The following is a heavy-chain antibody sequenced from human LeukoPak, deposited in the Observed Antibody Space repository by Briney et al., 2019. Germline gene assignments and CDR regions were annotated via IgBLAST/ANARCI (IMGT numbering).Heavy chain of an antibody. CDR1: GYTFTSYG. J-gene: IGHJ4*02. D-gene: IGHD3-10*01. CDR2: MNPNSGNT. CDR3: ATWYYYGSGSYFQKLGGFDY. Sequence: GASVKVSCKASGYTFTSYGISWVRQATGQGLEWMGWMNPNSGNTGYAQKFQGRVTITRNTSISTAYMELSSLRSEDTAVYYCATWYYYGSGSYFQKLGGFDYWGQGTLVTVSS. V-gene: IGHV1-8*03.